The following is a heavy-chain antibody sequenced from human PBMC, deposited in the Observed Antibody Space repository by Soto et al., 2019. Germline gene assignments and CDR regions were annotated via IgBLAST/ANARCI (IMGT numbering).Heavy chain of an antibody. J-gene: IGHJ4*02. Sequence: QVQLQESGPGLVKPSETLSLTCVVSGGSISSYYWSWIRQPPGKGLEWIGNIYYTGSTNYNPSLKSRVTISVDTSKNQFSLKLRSVTAADTAVYYCARGQWKLLEWGQGTLVTISS. D-gene: IGHD1-26*01. CDR3: ARGQWKLLE. V-gene: IGHV4-59*01. CDR2: IYYTGST. CDR1: GGSISSYY.